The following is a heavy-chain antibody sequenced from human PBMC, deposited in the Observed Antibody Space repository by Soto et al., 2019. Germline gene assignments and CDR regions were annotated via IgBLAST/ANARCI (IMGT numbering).Heavy chain of an antibody. Sequence: SQTLSLTCTVSGGSITSYYWSWIRQPPWKGLEWIGCIYYTASTNYNPSLKSRVTISVDTSKHQFSLKLSSVTAADTAVYYCARDAGELYSSSSGWFDPWAQGTMVTVSS. D-gene: IGHD6-13*01. J-gene: IGHJ5*02. CDR2: IYYTAST. V-gene: IGHV4-59*01. CDR3: ARDAGELYSSSSGWFDP. CDR1: GGSITSYY.